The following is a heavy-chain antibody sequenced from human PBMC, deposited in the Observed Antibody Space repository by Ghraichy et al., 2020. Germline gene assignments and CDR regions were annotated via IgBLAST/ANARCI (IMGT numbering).Heavy chain of an antibody. Sequence: SETLSLTCTVSGGSISSSSYSWGWIRQPPGKGLEWIGSIYYSGSTYYNPSLKSRVTISVDTSKNQFSLKLSSVTAADTAVYYCARLSDGGHLDYWGQGTLVTVSS. CDR2: IYYSGST. CDR3: ARLSDGGHLDY. J-gene: IGHJ4*02. D-gene: IGHD3-10*01. V-gene: IGHV4-39*01. CDR1: GGSISSSSYS.